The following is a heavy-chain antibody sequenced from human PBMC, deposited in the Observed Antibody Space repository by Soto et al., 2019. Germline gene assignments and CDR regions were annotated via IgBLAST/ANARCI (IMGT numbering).Heavy chain of an antibody. D-gene: IGHD2-2*01. CDR1: GYTLTSDN. Sequence: ASVKVSCKASGYTLTSDNVNWVRQASGQGLEWMGWMNPSNGNTGYAQKFLGRLTMTRNTSINTAYMELSSLGSEDTALYYCGIPFVEVPAAVGHWGQGTLVTVSS. CDR2: MNPSNGNT. CDR3: GIPFVEVPAAVGH. J-gene: IGHJ5*02. V-gene: IGHV1-8*02.